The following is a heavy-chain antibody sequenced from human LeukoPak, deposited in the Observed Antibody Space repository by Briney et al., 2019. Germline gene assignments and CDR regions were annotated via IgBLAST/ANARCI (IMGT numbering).Heavy chain of an antibody. CDR2: IWSDGYTK. V-gene: IGHV3-33*01. CDR3: ARDGGYYWEDY. CDR1: GFTFSNYG. J-gene: IGHJ4*02. Sequence: PPGGSLRLSCAASGFTFSNYGMHWVRQAPGKGLEWVAVIWSDGYTKYYADSVKGRFTISRDNSKNTLYLQMNSLRAEDTAVYYCARDGGYYWEDYWGQGTLVTVSS. D-gene: IGHD3-22*01.